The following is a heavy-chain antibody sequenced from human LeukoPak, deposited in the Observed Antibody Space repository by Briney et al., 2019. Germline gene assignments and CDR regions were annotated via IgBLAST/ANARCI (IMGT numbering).Heavy chain of an antibody. D-gene: IGHD3-3*01. CDR2: INPNSGGT. CDR3: ARDRSAPLNYYFDY. V-gene: IGHV1-2*02. Sequence: ASVKVSCKASGYTFTGYYMHWVRPAPGQGLEWMGWINPNSGGTNYAQKFQGRVTMTRDTSISTAYMELSRLRSDDTAVYYCARDRSAPLNYYFDYWGQGTLVTVSS. CDR1: GYTFTGYY. J-gene: IGHJ4*02.